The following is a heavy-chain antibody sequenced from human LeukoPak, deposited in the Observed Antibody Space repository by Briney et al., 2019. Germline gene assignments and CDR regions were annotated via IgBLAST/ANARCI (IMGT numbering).Heavy chain of an antibody. D-gene: IGHD4-17*01. V-gene: IGHV3-30*02. CDR2: IRYDGSNK. CDR1: GFTFSSYG. Sequence: GGSLRLSCAASGFTFSSYGMHWVRQAPGKGLEWVAFIRYDGSNKYYADSVKGRFTISRDNSKNTLYLQMNSLRAEDTAVYYCAKVATVTTPPLGPFDYWGQKTLVTVSS. CDR3: AKVATVTTPPLGPFDY. J-gene: IGHJ4*02.